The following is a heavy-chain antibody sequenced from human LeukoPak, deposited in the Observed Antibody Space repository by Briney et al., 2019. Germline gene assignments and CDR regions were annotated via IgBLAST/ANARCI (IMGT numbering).Heavy chain of an antibody. V-gene: IGHV1-18*01. Sequence: ASVTVSFTSSAYAFTIYGISWVRQAPGQGMGRMGWISAYNGNTNYAQKLQGRVTMTTDTSTSTAYMELRSLRSDDTAVYYCARVDSLIQLWIHEWGYFDYWGQGTLVTVSS. D-gene: IGHD5-18*01. J-gene: IGHJ4*02. CDR2: ISAYNGNT. CDR1: AYAFTIYG. CDR3: ARVDSLIQLWIHEWGYFDY.